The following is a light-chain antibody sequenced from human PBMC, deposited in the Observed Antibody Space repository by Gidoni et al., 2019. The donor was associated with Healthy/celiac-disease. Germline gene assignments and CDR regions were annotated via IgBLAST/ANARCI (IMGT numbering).Light chain of an antibody. J-gene: IGKJ1*01. CDR1: QSVLYSSNNKNY. CDR3: QQYYSTPWT. V-gene: IGKV4-1*01. Sequence: GSLGERATINCKSSQSVLYSSNNKNYLAWYQQKPGQPPKLLIYWASTRESGVPDRFSGSGPGTDFTLTISSLQAEDVAVYYCQQYYSTPWTFGQGTKVEIK. CDR2: WAS.